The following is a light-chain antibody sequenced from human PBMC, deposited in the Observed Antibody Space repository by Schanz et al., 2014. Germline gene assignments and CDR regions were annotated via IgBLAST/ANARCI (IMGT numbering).Light chain of an antibody. J-gene: IGKJ2*01. Sequence: EIVLTQSPGTLSLSPGERATLSCRASQSVSSNLAWYQQKPGQAPRLLISRASSRPTVIPDRFSGSGSGTDLTLTISRLEPEDFAVYYCQQYGSSPYTFGQGTRLEIK. V-gene: IGKV3-20*01. CDR3: QQYGSSPYT. CDR1: QSVSSN. CDR2: RAS.